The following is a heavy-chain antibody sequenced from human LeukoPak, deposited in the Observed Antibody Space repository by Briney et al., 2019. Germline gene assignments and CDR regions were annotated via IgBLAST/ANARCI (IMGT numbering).Heavy chain of an antibody. Sequence: SVKVSCKASGGTFSSYAISWVRQAPGQGLEWMGRIIPILGIANYAQKFQGRVTITADKSTSTAYMELSSLRSEDTAVYYCARDRYMYYYDSSGNRPFDYWGQGTLVTVSS. D-gene: IGHD3-22*01. CDR2: IIPILGIA. V-gene: IGHV1-69*04. J-gene: IGHJ4*02. CDR3: ARDRYMYYYDSSGNRPFDY. CDR1: GGTFSSYA.